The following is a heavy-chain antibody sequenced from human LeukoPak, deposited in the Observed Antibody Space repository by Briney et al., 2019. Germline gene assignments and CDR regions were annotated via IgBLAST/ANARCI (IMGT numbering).Heavy chain of an antibody. D-gene: IGHD6-6*01. Sequence: AETLSLTCTFSGASISGYYWSWIRQPPGKGLEWIGYIYYSGSAKYNPSLKSRATISVDTSKNQFALKLTSVTAADTAVYYCARDIGAARSDYWGQGTLVTVSS. J-gene: IGHJ4*02. CDR1: GASISGYY. V-gene: IGHV4-59*01. CDR2: IYYSGSA. CDR3: ARDIGAARSDY.